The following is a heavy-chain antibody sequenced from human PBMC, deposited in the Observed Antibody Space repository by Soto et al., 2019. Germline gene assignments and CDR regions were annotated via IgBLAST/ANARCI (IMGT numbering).Heavy chain of an antibody. CDR2: IYYSGST. V-gene: IGHV4-59*01. CDR3: ASWTTVPTERLDAFDI. D-gene: IGHD4-17*01. Sequence: QVQLQESGPGLVKPSETLSLTCTVSGGSISSYYWSWIRQPPGKGLEWIGYIYYSGSTNYNPSLKSRVTISVARSRNQSPLKLSSVTAAATAVYYCASWTTVPTERLDAFDIWGQGTMVPVSS. J-gene: IGHJ3*02. CDR1: GGSISSYY.